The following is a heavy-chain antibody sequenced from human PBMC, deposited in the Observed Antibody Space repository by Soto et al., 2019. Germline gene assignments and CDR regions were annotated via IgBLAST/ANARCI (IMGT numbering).Heavy chain of an antibody. CDR1: GYSFTSYW. J-gene: IGHJ6*02. CDR3: ARLVATQDYGMDV. V-gene: IGHV5-51*01. Sequence: PGETLKISCKGSGYSFTSYWIGWVRQMPGKGLEWMGIIYPGDSDTRYSPSFQGQVTISADKSISTAYLQWSSLKASDTAMYYCARLVATQDYGMDVWGQGTTVTVSS. CDR2: IYPGDSDT. D-gene: IGHD5-12*01.